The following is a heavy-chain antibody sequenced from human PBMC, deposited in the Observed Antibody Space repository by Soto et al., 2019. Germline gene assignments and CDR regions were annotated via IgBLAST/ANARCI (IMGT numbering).Heavy chain of an antibody. CDR1: GGTFSNYA. Sequence: QVQLVQSGAEVKKPGSSVKVSCKASGGTFSNYAFSWVRQAPGQGPEWMGGIIPIFGTPNYAQKFQARLPITADEATSTAYMELSSLRSEDTAVYYCARGGDMEAAVAKSEYYDGMDFWGQGNTVTLSS. CDR2: IIPIFGTP. V-gene: IGHV1-69*01. D-gene: IGHD6-13*01. CDR3: ARGGDMEAAVAKSEYYDGMDF. J-gene: IGHJ6*01.